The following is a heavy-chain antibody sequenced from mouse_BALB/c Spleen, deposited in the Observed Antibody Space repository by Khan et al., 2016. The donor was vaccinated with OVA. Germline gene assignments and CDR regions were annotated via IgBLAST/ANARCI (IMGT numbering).Heavy chain of an antibody. D-gene: IGHD2-1*01. J-gene: IGHJ3*01. Sequence: QVQLQQSGAELVKPGASVKLSCKTSGYTFTSYWIQWVKQRPGQGLGWIGQIFPGTGTTYYNENFKGKATLTVDTSSSTAYMQRSSLTSEDSAVYFWARGDFGNYEFVYWGQGTLVTVSP. CDR3: ARGDFGNYEFVY. CDR1: GYTFTSYW. CDR2: IFPGTGTT. V-gene: IGHV1S132*01.